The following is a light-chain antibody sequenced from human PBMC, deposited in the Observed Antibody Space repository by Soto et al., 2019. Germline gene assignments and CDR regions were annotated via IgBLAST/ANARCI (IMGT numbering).Light chain of an antibody. J-gene: IGLJ2*01. CDR2: DVN. Sequence: QSALTQPASVSGSPGQSITISCTGTSSDIGAYNSVSWYQQHPGKAPKLMLYDVNIRPSGVSNRCSGSKSGNTASLTISGLQAEDEADYYCTSWTNSTTMIFGGGTKLTVL. V-gene: IGLV2-14*03. CDR1: SSDIGAYNS. CDR3: TSWTNSTTMI.